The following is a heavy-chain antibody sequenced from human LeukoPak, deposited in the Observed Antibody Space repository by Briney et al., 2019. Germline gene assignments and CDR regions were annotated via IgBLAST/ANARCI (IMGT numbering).Heavy chain of an antibody. J-gene: IGHJ3*02. CDR2: ISSSSSPI. Sequence: GGSLRLSCAASGFTFSSYEMNWVRQAPGKGLEWVSYISSSSSPIYYADSVKGRFTISRDNAKNSLYLQMNSLRAEDTAVYYCARSGYCTSTSCLNGRGAFDIWGQGTMVTVSS. CDR3: ARSGYCTSTSCLNGRGAFDI. D-gene: IGHD2-2*01. CDR1: GFTFSSYE. V-gene: IGHV3-48*03.